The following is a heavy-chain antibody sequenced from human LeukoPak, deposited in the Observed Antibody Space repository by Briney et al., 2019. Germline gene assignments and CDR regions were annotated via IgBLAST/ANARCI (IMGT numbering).Heavy chain of an antibody. CDR3: ARGDTSSWYYWFDP. V-gene: IGHV4-59*01. J-gene: IGHJ5*02. D-gene: IGHD6-13*01. Sequence: SETLSLTCTVSGGSISNYYWSWIRQPPGKGLERIGYIYYSGTTNYNPSLKSRVTISVDTSKNQFSLKLTSVTAADTAVYYCARGDTSSWYYWFDPWGQGTLVTVSS. CDR2: IYYSGTT. CDR1: GGSISNYY.